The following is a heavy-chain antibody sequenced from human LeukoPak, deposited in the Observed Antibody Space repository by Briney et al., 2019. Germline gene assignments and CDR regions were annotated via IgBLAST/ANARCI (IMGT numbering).Heavy chain of an antibody. CDR2: IYHSGST. CDR3: AREKYDFWRSNWFDP. CDR1: GYSISSGYY. J-gene: IGHJ5*02. Sequence: KPSETLSLTCAVSGYSISSGYYWGWIRQPPGKGLEWIGSIYHSGSTYYNPSLKSRVTISVDTSKNQFSLKLSSVTAADTAVYYCAREKYDFWRSNWFDPWGQGTLVTVSS. V-gene: IGHV4-38-2*02. D-gene: IGHD3-3*01.